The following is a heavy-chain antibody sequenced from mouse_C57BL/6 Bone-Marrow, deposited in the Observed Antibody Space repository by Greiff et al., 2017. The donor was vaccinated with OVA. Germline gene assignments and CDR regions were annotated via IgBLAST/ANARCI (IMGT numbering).Heavy chain of an antibody. D-gene: IGHD2-4*01. J-gene: IGHJ4*01. CDR1: GFSFNTYA. V-gene: IGHV10-1*01. CDR3: VRHEGGLRRNYAMDY. Sequence: EVKLVESGGGLVQPKGSLKLSCAASGFSFNTYAMNWVRQAPGKGLEWVARIRSKSNNYATYYADSVKDRFTIARDDSESMLYLQMNNLKTEDTAMYYCVRHEGGLRRNYAMDYWGQGTSVTVSS. CDR2: IRSKSNNYAT.